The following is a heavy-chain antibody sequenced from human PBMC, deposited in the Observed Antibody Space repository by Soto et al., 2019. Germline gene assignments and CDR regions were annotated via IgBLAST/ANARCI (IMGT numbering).Heavy chain of an antibody. V-gene: IGHV2-70*01. CDR1: GFSLSTSRMC. Sequence: GPPMVNPTQTLTLTCSFSGFSLSTSRMCVSWRRQPAGTTLECLVLITSDDYKYCSTSLKTRLTTSKDTSKTQVVLTMTNMDTVETTTYDCAHGCGRWTFDTWGQGTLVPAPQ. D-gene: IGHD2-15*01. J-gene: IGHJ5*02. CDR2: ITSDDYK. CDR3: AHGCGRWTFDT.